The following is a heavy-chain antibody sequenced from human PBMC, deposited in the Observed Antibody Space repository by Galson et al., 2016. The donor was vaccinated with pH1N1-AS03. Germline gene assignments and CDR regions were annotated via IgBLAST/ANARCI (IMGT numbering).Heavy chain of an antibody. V-gene: IGHV3-13*01. D-gene: IGHD2-2*01. CDR2: IGTAGDT. CDR3: ARTFPGRVVVVAAAMQEGPDY. CDR1: GFIFSNYD. Sequence: LRLSCAASGFIFSNYDIHWIRQPTGKRLEWVSPIGTAGDTYYPGSVKGRFTISRDNAKNSLFLQMHSLRAEDTAVYYCARTFPGRVVVVAAAMQEGPDYWGQGTLVTVPS. J-gene: IGHJ4*02.